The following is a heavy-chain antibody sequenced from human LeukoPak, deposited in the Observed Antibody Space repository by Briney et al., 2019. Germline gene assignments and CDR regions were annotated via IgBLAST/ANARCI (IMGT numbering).Heavy chain of an antibody. CDR3: ARVVDTAMASLDY. J-gene: IGHJ4*02. D-gene: IGHD5-18*01. Sequence: SETLSLTSTVSGGSISSYYWSWIRQPPGKGLEWIGYIYYSGSTNYNPSLKSRVTISVDTSKNQFSLKLSSVTAADTAVYYCARVVDTAMASLDYWGQGTLVTVSS. CDR1: GGSISSYY. CDR2: IYYSGST. V-gene: IGHV4-59*01.